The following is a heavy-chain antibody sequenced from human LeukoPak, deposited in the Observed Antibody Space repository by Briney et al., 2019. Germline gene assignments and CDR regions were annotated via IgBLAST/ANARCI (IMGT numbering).Heavy chain of an antibody. CDR3: ARAWDFVVGAFDI. D-gene: IGHD2-15*01. J-gene: IGHJ3*02. Sequence: GGSLRLSCAASGFAVRLNYMTWVRQAPGKGLEWVSIIYSGGDTYYADSVRGRFTVSRDDSKNILYLEMNSLRGDDTGIYYCARAWDFVVGAFDIWGQGTVVTVSS. CDR2: IYSGGDT. CDR1: GFAVRLNY. V-gene: IGHV3-53*01.